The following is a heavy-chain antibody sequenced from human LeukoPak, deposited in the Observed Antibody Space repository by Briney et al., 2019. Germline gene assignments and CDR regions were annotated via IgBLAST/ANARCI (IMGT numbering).Heavy chain of an antibody. CDR1: GFTFSSYS. CDR2: ISSSTSTI. Sequence: RGSLRLSCAASGFTFSSYSMNWVRQAPGEGLEWVSYISSSTSTIYYADSVKGRFTISRDNAKNSLYLQMNSLRAEDTAVYYCARAQTNWGQGTLVTVSS. CDR3: ARAQTN. V-gene: IGHV3-48*01. J-gene: IGHJ4*02. D-gene: IGHD4-11*01.